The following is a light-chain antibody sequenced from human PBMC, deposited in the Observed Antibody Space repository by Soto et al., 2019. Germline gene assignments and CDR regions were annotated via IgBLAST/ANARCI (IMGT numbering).Light chain of an antibody. J-gene: IGLJ2*01. CDR3: CSYTSLSTVV. CDR2: AVS. V-gene: IGLV2-14*01. Sequence: QSVLTQPASVSGSPGQSITISCTGTSSDVGGYNHVSWYQHSPGKAPKLILFAVSDRPSGVSHRFSGSKSGNTASLTISGLQADEGADYYCCSYTSLSTVVFGGGTKVPVL. CDR1: SSDVGGYNH.